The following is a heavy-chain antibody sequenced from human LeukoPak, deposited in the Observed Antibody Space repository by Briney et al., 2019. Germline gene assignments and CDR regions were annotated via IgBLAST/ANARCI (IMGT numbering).Heavy chain of an antibody. CDR3: ARNHIVTGTYYDS. CDR1: GDSISTYY. V-gene: IGHV4-4*07. J-gene: IGHJ4*02. CDR2: IYASGYT. D-gene: IGHD3-10*01. Sequence: SETLSLTCTVSGDSISTYYWNWIRQPAGKGLEWIGRIYASGYTEYNPSLQTRVTMSVDTSKNEFSLKVDTVTAAYTAVYFCARNHIVTGTYYDSWGQGILVTVSS.